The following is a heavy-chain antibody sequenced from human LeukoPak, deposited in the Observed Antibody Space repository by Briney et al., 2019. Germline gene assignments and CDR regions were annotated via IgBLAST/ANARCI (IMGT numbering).Heavy chain of an antibody. V-gene: IGHV5-51*01. CDR2: IYPSDSDT. J-gene: IGHJ4*02. Sequence: GESLKVSCKGSGYSFTSNWIGWVRQMPGKGLEWMGVIYPSDSDTRYSPSFQGQVTISADKSISTAYLQWRSLKVSDSAMYYCARLTAVVTFDYWGQGTLVTVSS. CDR3: ARLTAVVTFDY. CDR1: GYSFTSNW. D-gene: IGHD4-23*01.